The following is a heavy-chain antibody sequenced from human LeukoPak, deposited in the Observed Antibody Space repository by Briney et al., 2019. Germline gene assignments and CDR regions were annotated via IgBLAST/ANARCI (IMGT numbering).Heavy chain of an antibody. CDR2: INTNTGNP. CDR3: ARDIFGGIQLRAGFDY. J-gene: IGHJ4*02. Sequence: ASVKVSCKASGYTFTSYAMNWVRQAPGQGLEWMGWINTNTGNPTYAQGFTGRFVFSLDTSVSTAYLQISSLKAEDTAVYCCARDIFGGIQLRAGFDYWGQGTLVTVSS. CDR1: GYTFTSYA. V-gene: IGHV7-4-1*02. D-gene: IGHD5-18*01.